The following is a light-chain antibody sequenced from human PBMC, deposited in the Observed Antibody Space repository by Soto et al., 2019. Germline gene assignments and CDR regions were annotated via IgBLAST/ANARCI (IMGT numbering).Light chain of an antibody. Sequence: DIHMTQSPSTLSASVGDRVAITCRASQSISSWLAWYQQKPGKAAKLLIYDASSLESGVPSRFSGSGSATEFTLTISSLQPDDFVTYYCQQYNDSLSSFGQGTKVDI. CDR2: DAS. CDR3: QQYNDSLSS. CDR1: QSISSW. J-gene: IGKJ1*01. V-gene: IGKV1-5*01.